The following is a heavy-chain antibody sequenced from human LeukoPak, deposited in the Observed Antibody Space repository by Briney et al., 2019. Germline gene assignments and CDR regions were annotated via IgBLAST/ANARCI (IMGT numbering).Heavy chain of an antibody. CDR3: ARVITGMDY. J-gene: IGHJ4*02. CDR2: ISSSGSYI. CDR1: GFTFSSYS. Sequence: GGSLRLSCAASGFTFSSYSMYWVRQAPGKGLEWVSSISSSGSYIYYADSVKGRFTISRDNARNSLYLQMDSLRAEDTAVYYCARVITGMDYWGQGTLVTVSS. D-gene: IGHD1-20*01. V-gene: IGHV3-21*01.